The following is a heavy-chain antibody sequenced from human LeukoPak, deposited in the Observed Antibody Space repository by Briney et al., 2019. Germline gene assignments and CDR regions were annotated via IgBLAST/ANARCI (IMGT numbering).Heavy chain of an antibody. V-gene: IGHV6-1*01. J-gene: IGHJ5*02. CDR3: ARRLTQYDCFDP. CDR1: GDSVSSNSVT. CDR2: TYYRSTWYN. D-gene: IGHD2-2*01. Sequence: SQTLSLTCAISGDSVSSNSVTWHWIRQPPSRDLEWLGRTYYRSTWYNDYAVSVRGRITVNPDTSKNQFSLHLNSVTPEDTAVYYCARRLTQYDCFDPWGQGILVTVSS.